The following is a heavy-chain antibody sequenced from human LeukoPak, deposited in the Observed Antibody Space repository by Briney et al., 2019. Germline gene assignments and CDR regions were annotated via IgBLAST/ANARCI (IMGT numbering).Heavy chain of an antibody. D-gene: IGHD1-26*01. CDR1: GYTFTSYD. CDR3: ARSRSGEWELPGDY. CDR2: MNPNSGNT. V-gene: IGHV1-8*01. J-gene: IGHJ4*02. Sequence: ASVKVSCKASGYTFTSYDINWVRQATGQGLEWMGWMNPNSGNTGYAQKFQGRVTMTRNTSLSTAYMELSSLRSEDTAVYYCARSRSGEWELPGDYWGQGTLVTVSS.